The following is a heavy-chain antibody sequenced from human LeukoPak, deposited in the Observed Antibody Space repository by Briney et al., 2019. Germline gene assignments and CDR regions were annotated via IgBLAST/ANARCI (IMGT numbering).Heavy chain of an antibody. J-gene: IGHJ4*02. D-gene: IGHD6-6*01. CDR1: GGCISSYY. CDR3: AREEGEQLALDY. CDR2: IYYSGST. Sequence: SETLSLTCTVSGGCISSYYWSWIRQPPGKGLEWIGYIYYSGSTNYNPSLKSRVTISVDTSKNQFSLKLSSVTAADTAVYYCAREEGEQLALDYWGQGTLVTVSS. V-gene: IGHV4-59*01.